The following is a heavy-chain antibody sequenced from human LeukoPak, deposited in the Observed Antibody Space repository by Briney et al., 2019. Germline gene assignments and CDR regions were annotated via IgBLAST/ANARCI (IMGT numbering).Heavy chain of an antibody. CDR3: AREGSSGWWAFDI. CDR2: ISSSSSYI. CDR1: GFTFSSHS. J-gene: IGHJ3*02. Sequence: GGSLRLSCAASGFTFSSHSMNWVRQAPGKGLEWVSSISSSSSYIYYADSVKGRFTISRDNAKNSLYLQMNSLRAEDTAVYYCAREGSSGWWAFDIWGQGTMVTVSS. V-gene: IGHV3-21*01. D-gene: IGHD6-19*01.